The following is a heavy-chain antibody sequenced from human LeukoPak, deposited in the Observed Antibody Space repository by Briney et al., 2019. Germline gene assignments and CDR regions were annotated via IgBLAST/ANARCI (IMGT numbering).Heavy chain of an antibody. V-gene: IGHV3-64D*09. CDR3: VKGPRYYYGSGIDS. Sequence: GGSLILSCSASGFTFRSYAMHWVRQAPGMGLEYVSAISSNGGSTYYADSVKGRFTISRDNSKNTLYLQMSSLRPEDTAVYYCVKGPRYYYGSGIDSWGQGTLVTVSS. CDR2: ISSNGGST. D-gene: IGHD3-10*01. CDR1: GFTFRSYA. J-gene: IGHJ4*02.